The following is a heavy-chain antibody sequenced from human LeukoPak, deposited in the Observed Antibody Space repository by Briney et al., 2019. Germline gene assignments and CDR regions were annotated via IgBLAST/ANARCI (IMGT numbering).Heavy chain of an antibody. V-gene: IGHV3-23*01. D-gene: IGHD6-13*01. CDR1: GVTFSSYA. Sequence: GRSLRLSCAASGVTFSSYAMGWVRHAPGKGREWVSAISGSGGTTYYADSVKARFTTSRDNSKNTLYLQMNSLTAEDTAVYYCAKGLYSSSWGTFDYWGQGTLVTVSS. CDR3: AKGLYSSSWGTFDY. J-gene: IGHJ4*02. CDR2: ISGSGGTT.